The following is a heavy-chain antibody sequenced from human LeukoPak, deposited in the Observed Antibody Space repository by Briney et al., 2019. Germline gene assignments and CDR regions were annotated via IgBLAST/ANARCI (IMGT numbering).Heavy chain of an antibody. D-gene: IGHD1-26*01. Sequence: PGGSLRLSCAASGFTFSSYGMHWVRQAPGKGLEWVAVIWYDGSNKYYADSVKGRITISRDNSKNTLYLQMNSLRAEDTAVYYCARESYSGSYDYWGQGTLVTVSS. V-gene: IGHV3-33*01. CDR3: ARESYSGSYDY. CDR1: GFTFSSYG. J-gene: IGHJ4*02. CDR2: IWYDGSNK.